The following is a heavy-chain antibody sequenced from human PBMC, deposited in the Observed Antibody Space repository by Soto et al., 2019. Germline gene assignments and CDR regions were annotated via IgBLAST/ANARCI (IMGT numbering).Heavy chain of an antibody. CDR3: AREGRRTALPTYYYYCGMDV. V-gene: IGHV6-1*01. J-gene: IGHJ6*02. D-gene: IGHD1-26*01. CDR2: TYYRSKWYN. Sequence: SQTLSLTCAISGDSVSSNSAAWNWIRQSPSRGLEWLGRTYYRSKWYNDYAVSVKSRITINPDTSKNQFSLQLNSVPPEHTAVYYCAREGRRTALPTYYYYCGMDVWGQGATVTVSS. CDR1: GDSVSSNSAA.